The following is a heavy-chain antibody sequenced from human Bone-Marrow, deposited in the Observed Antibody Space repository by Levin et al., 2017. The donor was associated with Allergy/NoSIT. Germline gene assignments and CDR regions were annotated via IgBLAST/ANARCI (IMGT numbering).Heavy chain of an antibody. CDR3: AGTAARRDGAFDI. D-gene: IGHD6-25*01. CDR2: IYTSGST. CDR1: GGSIQSYY. Sequence: SETLSLTCTVSGGSIQSYYWNWIRQAAGKGLEWIGQIYTSGSTTYNPSFNSRLTMSVDRSKKQFSMRLSSVTAADTAVYYCAGTAARRDGAFDIWGQGRTVTVSS. J-gene: IGHJ3*02. V-gene: IGHV4-4*07.